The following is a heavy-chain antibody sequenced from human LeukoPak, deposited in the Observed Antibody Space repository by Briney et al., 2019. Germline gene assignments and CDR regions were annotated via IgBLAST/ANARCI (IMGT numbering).Heavy chain of an antibody. Sequence: QPGGSLRLSCAASGFTFSSYAMSWVRQAPGKGLEWVSAISGSGGSTYYADSVKGRFTISRDNSKNTLYLRMNSLRDEDTAVYYCARLGTAMVLDYWGQGTLVTVSS. V-gene: IGHV3-23*01. CDR2: ISGSGGST. D-gene: IGHD5-18*01. J-gene: IGHJ4*02. CDR1: GFTFSSYA. CDR3: ARLGTAMVLDY.